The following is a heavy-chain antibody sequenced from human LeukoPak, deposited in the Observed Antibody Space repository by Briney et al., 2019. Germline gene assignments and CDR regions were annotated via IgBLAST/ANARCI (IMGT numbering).Heavy chain of an antibody. CDR1: GFTFSSYA. V-gene: IGHV3-23*01. J-gene: IGHJ4*02. CDR2: ISGSGGST. D-gene: IGHD3-22*01. CDR3: AKAWTYYYDSRLDY. Sequence: TGGSLRLSCAASGFTFSSYAMSWVRQAPGKGLEWVSAISGSGGSTYYADSVKGRFTISRDNSKNTLYLQMNSLRAEDTAVYYSAKAWTYYYDSRLDYWGQGTLVTVSS.